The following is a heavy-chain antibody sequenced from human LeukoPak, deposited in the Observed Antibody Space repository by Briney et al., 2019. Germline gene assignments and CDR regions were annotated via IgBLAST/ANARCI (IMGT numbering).Heavy chain of an antibody. CDR3: ARDYGPFGV. V-gene: IGHV4-59*01. J-gene: IGHJ6*02. CDR1: GASIISSY. Sequence: PSETLSLTCTVSGASIISSYWSWIRQPPGKGLECLGYIYFSGTTNNNPSLKSRITMSVDTSRDQFSLKLSSVTAADTAVYYCARDYGPFGVWGQGTTVTVSS. CDR2: IYFSGTT. D-gene: IGHD3-10*01.